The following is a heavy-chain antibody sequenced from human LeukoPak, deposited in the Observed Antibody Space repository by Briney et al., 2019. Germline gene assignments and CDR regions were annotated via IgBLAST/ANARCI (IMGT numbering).Heavy chain of an antibody. CDR3: AREISGVDDFFDY. V-gene: IGHV3-21*01. CDR1: GFTFSSYE. CDR2: ISSSSSYI. Sequence: GGSLRLSCAASGFTFSSYEMNWVRQAPGRGLEWVSSISSSSSYIYYADSVKGRFTISRDNAKNSLYLQMNSLRAEDTAVYYCAREISGVDDFFDYWGQGTLVTVSS. J-gene: IGHJ4*02. D-gene: IGHD5-12*01.